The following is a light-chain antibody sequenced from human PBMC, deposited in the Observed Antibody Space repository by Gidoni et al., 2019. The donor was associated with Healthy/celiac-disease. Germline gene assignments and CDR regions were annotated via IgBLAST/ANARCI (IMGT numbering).Light chain of an antibody. J-gene: IGLJ3*02. CDR2: DVS. V-gene: IGLV2-14*01. CDR1: SSDVGGYNY. Sequence: QSALTQPASVSGSPGQSITISCTGTSSDVGGYNYVPWYQQHPGKAPKLMIYDVSNRPSGVSNRFSGSKSGNTASLTISGLQAEDEADYYCSSYTSSSTWVFGEGTKLTVL. CDR3: SSYTSSSTWV.